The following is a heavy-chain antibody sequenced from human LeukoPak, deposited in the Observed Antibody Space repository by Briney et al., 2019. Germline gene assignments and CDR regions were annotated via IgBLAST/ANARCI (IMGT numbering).Heavy chain of an antibody. CDR1: GGSISSYY. CDR2: IYHSGST. D-gene: IGHD2-2*02. CDR3: ARIPFFYYAMDV. J-gene: IGHJ6*02. Sequence: SETLSLTCTVAGGSISSYYWSWVRQPPGKGLEWIGEIYHSGSTNYNPSLKSRVIISVDKSKNQFSLNLSSVTAADTAVYYCARIPFFYYAMDVWGQGTTVTVSS. V-gene: IGHV4-59*12.